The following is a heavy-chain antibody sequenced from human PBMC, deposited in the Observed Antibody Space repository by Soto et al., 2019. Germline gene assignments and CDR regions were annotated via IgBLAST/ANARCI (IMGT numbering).Heavy chain of an antibody. J-gene: IGHJ4*02. D-gene: IGHD6-19*01. V-gene: IGHV1-69*13. Sequence: GASVKVSCKASGGTFSSYAISWVRQAPGQGLEWMGGIIPIFGTANYAQKFQGRVTITADESTSTAYMELSSLRSEDTAVYYCARGPGIAVAGHQDYFDYWGQGTLVTVSS. CDR3: ARGPGIAVAGHQDYFDY. CDR1: GGTFSSYA. CDR2: IIPIFGTA.